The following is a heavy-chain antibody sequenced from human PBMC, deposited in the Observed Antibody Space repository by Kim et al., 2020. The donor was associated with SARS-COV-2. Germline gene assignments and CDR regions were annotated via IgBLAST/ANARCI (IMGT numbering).Heavy chain of an antibody. CDR1: GFTFSSYA. V-gene: IGHV3-23*01. J-gene: IGHJ5*02. D-gene: IGHD3-9*01. CDR3: ASLGGPYFDWPPHSRWFDP. Sequence: GGSLRLSCAASGFTFSSYAMSWVRQAPGKGLEWVSAISGSGGSTYYADSVKGRFTISRDNSKNTLYLQMNSLRAEDTAVYYCASLGGPYFDWPPHSRWFDPWGQGTLVTVSS. CDR2: ISGSGGST.